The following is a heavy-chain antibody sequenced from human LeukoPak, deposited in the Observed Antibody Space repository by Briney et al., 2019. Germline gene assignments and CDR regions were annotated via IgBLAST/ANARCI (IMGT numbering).Heavy chain of an antibody. J-gene: IGHJ4*02. CDR3: ARVFKGSGWYGEIDY. D-gene: IGHD6-19*01. CDR1: GYTFTGDC. Sequence: ASVKVCGKASGYTFTGDCRQWVRQGPGQGSGTMGRINPNSGGTNYAQKFQGRVTMTRDTSISTAYMELSRLRSDDTAVYYCARVFKGSGWYGEIDYWGQGTLVTVSS. CDR2: INPNSGGT. V-gene: IGHV1-2*06.